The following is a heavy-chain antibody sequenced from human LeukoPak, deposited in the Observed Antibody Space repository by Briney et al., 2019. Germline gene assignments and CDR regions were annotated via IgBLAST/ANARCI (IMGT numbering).Heavy chain of an antibody. CDR1: GFTFDDYG. Sequence: PGGSLRLSCAASGFTFDDYGMSWVRQAPGKGLEWVSGINWNGGSTGYADSVKGRFTISRDNAKNSLYLQMNSLRAEDTALYYCARERGLAYGDYRFDYWGQGTLVTVSS. CDR3: ARERGLAYGDYRFDY. V-gene: IGHV3-20*04. D-gene: IGHD4-17*01. J-gene: IGHJ4*02. CDR2: INWNGGST.